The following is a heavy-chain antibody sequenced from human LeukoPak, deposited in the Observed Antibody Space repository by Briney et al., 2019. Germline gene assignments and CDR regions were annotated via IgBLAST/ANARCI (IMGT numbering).Heavy chain of an antibody. D-gene: IGHD6-13*01. CDR3: AKDKAGTIVWYGRWAIGLFDY. Sequence: GGSLRLSCAASGFNFDAYAMHWVRQAPGKGLQWVSLISADGGSTYYADSVKGRFTISRDNSKNSLYLQMNSLTTEDTAFYYCAKDKAGTIVWYGRWAIGLFDYWGQRTLLTVSS. J-gene: IGHJ4*02. V-gene: IGHV3-43*02. CDR1: GFNFDAYA. CDR2: ISADGGST.